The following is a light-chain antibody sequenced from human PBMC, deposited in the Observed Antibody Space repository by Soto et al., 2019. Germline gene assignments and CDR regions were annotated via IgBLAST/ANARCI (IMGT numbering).Light chain of an antibody. Sequence: QSVLTQPPSASGTPGQTVTISCSGSSSNIGSNYVYWYQQLPGTAPKLLIYSNNQWPSGVPDRLSGSKSGTSASLAISGLRSEDEADYYCAGWDDSLSGWVFGGGTKLTVL. CDR1: SSNIGSNY. V-gene: IGLV1-47*02. J-gene: IGLJ3*02. CDR3: AGWDDSLSGWV. CDR2: SNN.